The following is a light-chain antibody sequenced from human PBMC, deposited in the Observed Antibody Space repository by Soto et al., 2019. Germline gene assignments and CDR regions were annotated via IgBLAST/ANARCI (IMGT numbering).Light chain of an antibody. CDR1: QSVSTY. J-gene: IGKJ1*01. CDR2: GAS. V-gene: IGKV1-39*01. Sequence: DIQMTQFPSSLSASVGDSVTITCRASQSVSTYLNWYQQKPGEAPKLLIYGASTLQSGVPSRFNGSGFGTNFIFAISSLQLEDLATYYCQQSYRAQWTLGQGTKVDIK. CDR3: QQSYRAQWT.